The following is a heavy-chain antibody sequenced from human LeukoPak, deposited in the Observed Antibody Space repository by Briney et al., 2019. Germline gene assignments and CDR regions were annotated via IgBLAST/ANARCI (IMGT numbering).Heavy chain of an antibody. D-gene: IGHD3-9*01. CDR3: AKSLRYFDWLDY. CDR2: ISYDGSNK. Sequence: GGSLRLSCAASGFTFSSYGMHWVRQAPGKGLEWVAVISYDGSNKYYADSVKGRFTISRDNSKNTLYLQMNSLRAEDTAVYYCAKSLRYFDWLDYWGQGTLVTVSS. CDR1: GFTFSSYG. J-gene: IGHJ4*02. V-gene: IGHV3-30*18.